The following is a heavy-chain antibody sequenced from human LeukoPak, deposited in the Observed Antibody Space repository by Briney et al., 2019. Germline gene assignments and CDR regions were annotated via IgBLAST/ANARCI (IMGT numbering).Heavy chain of an antibody. D-gene: IGHD2-2*01. V-gene: IGHV3-23*01. CDR2: ISGSDGST. CDR1: GFTFSSYA. J-gene: IGHJ4*02. CDR3: AKVETSGGANCYALDY. Sequence: PGGSLRLSCAASGFTFSSYAMTWCLQDPAEGRVWVFAISGSDGSTYYADSVKSRFTISRDDSQNTLYLQMNSLSAEDTAVYYCAKVETSGGANCYALDYWGQGTLVTVSS.